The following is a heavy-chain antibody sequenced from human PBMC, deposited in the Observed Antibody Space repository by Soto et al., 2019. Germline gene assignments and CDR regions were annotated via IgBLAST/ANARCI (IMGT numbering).Heavy chain of an antibody. J-gene: IGHJ4*02. CDR2: IYYSGST. D-gene: IGHD3-22*01. CDR3: ARDDRSGFYHD. CDR1: GGSISSYF. V-gene: IGHV4-59*12. Sequence: PSETLSLTCTVSGGSISSYFWSWIRQPPGKGLEWIGHIYYSGSTNYNPSLKSRVTISVDTSKNQFSLKLSSVTAADTAVYYCARDDRSGFYHDWGQGTLVTVSS.